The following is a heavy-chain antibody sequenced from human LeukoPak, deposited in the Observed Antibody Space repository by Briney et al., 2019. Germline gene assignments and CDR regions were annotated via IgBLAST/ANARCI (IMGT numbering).Heavy chain of an antibody. Sequence: GASLRLSCVASGFTFSNYAMSWVRQAPGKRLEWVSAVTGSGGSTYYADSVKGRFTISRDKSRNTLFLQMNSLRAEDTAVYYCAKWGDFDILTGYYVSDFWGQGTLVTVSS. J-gene: IGHJ4*02. CDR2: VTGSGGST. CDR1: GFTFSNYA. CDR3: AKWGDFDILTGYYVSDF. D-gene: IGHD3-9*01. V-gene: IGHV3-23*01.